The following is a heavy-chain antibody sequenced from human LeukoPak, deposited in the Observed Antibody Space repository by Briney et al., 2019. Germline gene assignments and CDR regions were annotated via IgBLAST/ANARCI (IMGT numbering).Heavy chain of an antibody. V-gene: IGHV4-34*01. J-gene: IGHJ3*02. CDR2: INHSVST. CDR3: ARVYSYGAFDI. CDR1: GGSFSGYY. D-gene: IGHD5-18*01. Sequence: PSETLSLTCAVYGGSFSGYYWSWIRQPPGKGLEWIGEINHSVSTNYNPSLKSRVTISVDTSKNQFSLKLSSVTAADTAVYYCARVYSYGAFDIWGQGTMVTVSS.